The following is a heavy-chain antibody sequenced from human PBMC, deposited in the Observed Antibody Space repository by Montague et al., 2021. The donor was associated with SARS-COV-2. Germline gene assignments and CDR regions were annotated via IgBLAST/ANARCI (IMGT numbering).Heavy chain of an antibody. Sequence: EILSLTCAVHGGSFSGYYWNWIRQPPGKGLEWIGEINHGGNTNYNPSLKNRLTISVDTSKNQFSLKLTSVAATDTAVYYCARLRDGVVPSPILGIGPYFTYYYMDVWGKGTTVTVSS. D-gene: IGHD2-15*01. V-gene: IGHV4-34*01. CDR3: ARLRDGVVPSPILGIGPYFTYYYMDV. CDR1: GGSFSGYY. J-gene: IGHJ6*03. CDR2: INHGGNT.